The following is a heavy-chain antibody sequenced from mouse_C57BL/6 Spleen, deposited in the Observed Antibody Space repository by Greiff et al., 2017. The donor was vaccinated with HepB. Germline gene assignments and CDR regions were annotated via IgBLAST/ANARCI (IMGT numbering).Heavy chain of an antibody. Sequence: QVQLQQPGAELVMPGASVKLSCKASGYTFTSYWMHWVKQRPGQGLEWIGEIDPSDSYTNYNQKFKGKSTWTVDKSSSTAYMQLSSLTSEDSAVYYCARADYSNYLDYWGQGTTLTVSS. CDR2: IDPSDSYT. V-gene: IGHV1-69*01. CDR3: ARADYSNYLDY. D-gene: IGHD2-5*01. J-gene: IGHJ2*01. CDR1: GYTFTSYW.